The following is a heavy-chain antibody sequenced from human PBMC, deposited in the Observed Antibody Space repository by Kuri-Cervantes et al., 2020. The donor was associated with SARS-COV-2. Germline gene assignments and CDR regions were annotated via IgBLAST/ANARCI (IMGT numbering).Heavy chain of an antibody. J-gene: IGHJ3*02. CDR1: GFTFSGYS. Sequence: GESLKISCAASGFTFSGYSMNWIRQAPGKGLEWVASIDSSSYYIYHADSVKGRLTISRDNAKTSLYLQMNSLKPEDTAVYYCAREQISLIVLQSGTFAIWGQGTMVTVSS. CDR2: IDSSSYYI. D-gene: IGHD3-22*01. V-gene: IGHV3-21*01. CDR3: AREQISLIVLQSGTFAI.